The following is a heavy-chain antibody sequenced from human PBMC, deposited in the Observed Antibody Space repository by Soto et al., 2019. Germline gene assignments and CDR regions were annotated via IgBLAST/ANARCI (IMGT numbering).Heavy chain of an antibody. V-gene: IGHV1-18*01. CDR2: ISAYNGNT. CDR3: ARDFKRYSSSPGPLEY. CDR1: GYTFTSYG. J-gene: IGHJ4*02. Sequence: ASVKVSCKASGYTFTSYGISWVRQAPGQGLEWMGWISAYNGNTNYAQKLQGRVTMTTDTSTSTAYMELSSLRSEDTAAYYCARDFKRYSSSPGPLEYWGQGILVTV. D-gene: IGHD6-6*01.